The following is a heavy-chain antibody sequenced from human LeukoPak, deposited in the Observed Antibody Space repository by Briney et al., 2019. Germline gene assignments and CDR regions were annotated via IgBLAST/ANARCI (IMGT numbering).Heavy chain of an antibody. V-gene: IGHV4-4*07. D-gene: IGHD6-19*01. Sequence: SETLSLTCTVSGDSIDGYFWSWIRRPAGQGLEWIGRMYASGSPTYNPSLRSRVTMSRDTSKNQFSLNLSSLTAADTAVYYCARERYNSGWPFFDYWGQGILVTVSS. CDR1: GDSIDGYF. CDR3: ARERYNSGWPFFDY. J-gene: IGHJ4*02. CDR2: MYASGSP.